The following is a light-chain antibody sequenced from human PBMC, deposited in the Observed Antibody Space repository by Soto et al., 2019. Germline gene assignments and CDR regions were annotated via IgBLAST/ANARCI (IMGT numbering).Light chain of an antibody. CDR3: GTWDSSLSGGV. V-gene: IGLV1-51*01. CDR1: SSNIGNNY. Sequence: QSVLTQPPSVSAAPGQKVTISCSGSSSNIGNNYVSWYQQFPGTAPKVLIYDNNKRPSGIPDRFSGSKSGTSATLGITGLQTGDEADYYCGTWDSSLSGGVFGGGTKVTVL. CDR2: DNN. J-gene: IGLJ2*01.